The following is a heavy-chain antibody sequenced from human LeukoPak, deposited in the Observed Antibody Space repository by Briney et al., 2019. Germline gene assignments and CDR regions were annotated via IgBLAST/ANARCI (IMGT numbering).Heavy chain of an antibody. D-gene: IGHD2-2*01. CDR3: AKKGDCSSTSCYIDF. Sequence: PGGSLRLSCAASGFTFSSYAMSWVRQAPGKGLEWVSVISGSGGTTYYADSVKGRFTIARDNSKNMLYLQMNSLRAEDTAVYYCAKKGDCSSTSCYIDFWGQGTLVTVSS. V-gene: IGHV3-23*01. CDR2: ISGSGGTT. J-gene: IGHJ4*02. CDR1: GFTFSSYA.